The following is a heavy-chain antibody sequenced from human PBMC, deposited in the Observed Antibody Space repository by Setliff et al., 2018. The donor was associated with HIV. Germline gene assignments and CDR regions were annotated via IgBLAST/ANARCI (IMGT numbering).Heavy chain of an antibody. CDR3: ARDPGYSTSWYYLDY. D-gene: IGHD6-13*01. CDR1: GYTFTSYY. J-gene: IGHJ4*02. V-gene: IGHV1-46*01. CDR2: INPSGGST. Sequence: ASVKVSCKASGYTFTSYYMHWVRQAPGQGLEWIGIINPSGGSTSYAQRFQGRVTLTRDTSTSTVYMELSSLRSEDTAVYYCARDPGYSTSWYYLDYWGQGTQVTVS.